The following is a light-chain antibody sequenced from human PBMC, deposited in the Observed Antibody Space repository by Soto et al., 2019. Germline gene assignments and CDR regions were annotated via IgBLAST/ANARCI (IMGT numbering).Light chain of an antibody. CDR3: QQYGSSPLT. Sequence: EIVLTQSPGTLSLSLGERATLSCRASQSVSSNYLAWYQHKPGQAPRLLIYGASSGATGIPARFSGSGSGTDFTLTINRLEPEDFAVYFCQQYGSSPLTFGGGTKVEMK. CDR2: GAS. J-gene: IGKJ4*01. V-gene: IGKV3-20*01. CDR1: QSVSSNY.